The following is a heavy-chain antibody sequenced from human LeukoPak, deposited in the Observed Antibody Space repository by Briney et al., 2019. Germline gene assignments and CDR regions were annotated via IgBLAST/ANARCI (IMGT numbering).Heavy chain of an antibody. J-gene: IGHJ5*02. D-gene: IGHD6-13*01. Sequence: SETLSLTCTVSGGSISSYYWSWIRQPPGKGLEWIGYIYHSGSTNYNPSLKSRVTISVDTSKNQFSLKLSSVTAADTAVYYCARGTAAAGTFWFDPWGQGTLVTVSS. V-gene: IGHV4-59*01. CDR1: GGSISSYY. CDR3: ARGTAAAGTFWFDP. CDR2: IYHSGST.